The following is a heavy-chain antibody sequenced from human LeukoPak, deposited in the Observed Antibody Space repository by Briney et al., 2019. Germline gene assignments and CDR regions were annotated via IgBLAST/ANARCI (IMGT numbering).Heavy chain of an antibody. V-gene: IGHV3-21*01. Sequence: GGSPRLSCAASGFTFSSYSMNWVRQAPGKGLEWVSSISSSSSYIYYADSVKGRFTISRDNAKNSLYLQMNSLRAEDTAVYYCARATMIARSNDFDYGGQGTLVTVSS. J-gene: IGHJ4*02. CDR1: GFTFSSYS. CDR3: ARATMIARSNDFDY. CDR2: ISSSSSYI. D-gene: IGHD3-22*01.